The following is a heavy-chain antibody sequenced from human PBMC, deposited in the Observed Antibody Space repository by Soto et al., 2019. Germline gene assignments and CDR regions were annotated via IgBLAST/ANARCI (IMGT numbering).Heavy chain of an antibody. CDR1: GDSVNYYH. D-gene: IGHD1-26*01. Sequence: SETLSLPWSVSGDSVNYYHWGCIRQSPEKGLEWIGSIFYSGSTNYNPSFQSRLTLSVDTSNNQFSLKLASLTVADTAVYFCARTSSVAWPFDLWGRGTLVTAPQ. V-gene: IGHV4-59*02. CDR2: IFYSGST. CDR3: ARTSSVAWPFDL. J-gene: IGHJ4*02.